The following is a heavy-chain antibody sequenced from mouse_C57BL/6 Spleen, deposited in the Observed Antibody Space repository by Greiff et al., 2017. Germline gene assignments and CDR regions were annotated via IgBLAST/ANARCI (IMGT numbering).Heavy chain of an antibody. CDR2: IYPGSGST. Sequence: QVHVKQPGAELVKPGASVKMSCKASGYTFTSYWITWVKQRPGQGLEWIGDIYPGSGSTNYNEKFKSKATLTVDTSSSTAYMQLSSLTSEDSAVYYCARGLRLNYYAMDYWGQGTSVTVSS. CDR3: ARGLRLNYYAMDY. CDR1: GYTFTSYW. V-gene: IGHV1-55*01. D-gene: IGHD3-2*02. J-gene: IGHJ4*01.